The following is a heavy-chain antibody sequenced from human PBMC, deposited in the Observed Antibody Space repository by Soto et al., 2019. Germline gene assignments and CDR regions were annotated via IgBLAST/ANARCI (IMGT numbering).Heavy chain of an antibody. V-gene: IGHV6-1*01. CDR3: ARARRDGSGSYYGSGWGNWFDP. J-gene: IGHJ5*02. CDR2: TYYRSKWYN. D-gene: IGHD3-10*01. Sequence: SPTLSLPCAISGDSVSSNSAAWNWIRQSPSRGLEWLGRTYYRSKWYNDYAVSVKSRITINPDTSKNQFSLQLNSVTPEDTAVYYCARARRDGSGSYYGSGWGNWFDPWGQGTLVTVSS. CDR1: GDSVSSNSAA.